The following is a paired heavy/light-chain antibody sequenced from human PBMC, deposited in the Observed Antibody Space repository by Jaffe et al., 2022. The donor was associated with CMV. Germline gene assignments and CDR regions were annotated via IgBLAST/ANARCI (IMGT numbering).Heavy chain of an antibody. CDR3: ARPLGEGRGYSTGWYGNNWYFDL. D-gene: IGHD6-19*01. CDR1: GYSFTNYW. J-gene: IGHJ2*01. CDR2: IYPGDSDT. Sequence: EVQLVQSGAEVKKPGESLKISCKGSGYSFTNYWIGWVRQMPGKGLEWMGIIYPGDSDTRYSPSFQGQVTISADKSISTAYLQWSSLKASDTAMYYCARPLGEGRGYSTGWYGNNWYFDLWGRGTLVIVSS. V-gene: IGHV5-51*01.
Light chain of an antibody. J-gene: IGKJ2*01. CDR1: QSISSY. CDR3: QQSHSSPYT. CDR2: GAS. V-gene: IGKV1-39*01. Sequence: DIQMTQSPSSLSASVGDGVTITCRASQSISSYLNWYQYEPGKAPKLLIYGASSLQSAVPSRFSGSGSGTDFTLTISSLQPEDFATYYCQQSHSSPYTFGQGTKLEIK.